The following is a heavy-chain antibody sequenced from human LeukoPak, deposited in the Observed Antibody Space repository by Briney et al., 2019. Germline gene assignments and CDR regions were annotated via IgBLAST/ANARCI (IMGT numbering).Heavy chain of an antibody. CDR2: ISYDGSNK. J-gene: IGHJ3*02. CDR3: AREKKTEWTTGAFDM. Sequence: GGSLRLSCAASGFTFSSYATHWVRQAPGKGLEWVAVISYDGSNKYYADSVKGRFTMSRDNAQNALYLEMNSLRAEDTAVYYCAREKKTEWTTGAFDMWGQGTMVIVSS. CDR1: GFTFSSYA. D-gene: IGHD3-3*01. V-gene: IGHV3-30-3*01.